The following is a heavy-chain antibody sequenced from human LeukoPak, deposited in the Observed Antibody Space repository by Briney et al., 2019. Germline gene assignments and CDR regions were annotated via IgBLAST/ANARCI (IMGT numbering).Heavy chain of an antibody. CDR1: GFTFSSYS. CDR2: ISSSSSYI. CDR3: AREQVIPLLDAFDI. D-gene: IGHD2-21*01. V-gene: IGHV3-21*01. Sequence: KPGGSLRLSCAASGFTFSSYSMSWVRQAPGKGLECVSSISSSSSYIYYADSVKGRFTISRDNAKNSLYLQMNSLRAEDTAVYYCAREQVIPLLDAFDIWGQGTMVTVSS. J-gene: IGHJ3*02.